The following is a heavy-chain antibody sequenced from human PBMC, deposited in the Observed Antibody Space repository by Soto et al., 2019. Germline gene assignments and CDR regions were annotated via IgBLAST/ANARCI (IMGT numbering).Heavy chain of an antibody. CDR2: IRKDGSQR. J-gene: IGHJ3*02. CDR3: ARDVSPGSSGLYFDAFDI. CDR1: EFAFSRYW. D-gene: IGHD6-25*01. V-gene: IGHV3-7*05. Sequence: EVQLVESGGGLVQPGGSLTLSCAASEFAFSRYWMTWVRQAPGKGLEWVANIRKDGSQRSYLDSVRGRFTISRDNSKNSLNLQMNRLRAEDTAVYFCARDVSPGSSGLYFDAFDIWGQGTMVTVSS.